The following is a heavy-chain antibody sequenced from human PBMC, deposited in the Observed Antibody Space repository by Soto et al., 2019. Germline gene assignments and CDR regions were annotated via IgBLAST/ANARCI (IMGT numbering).Heavy chain of an antibody. CDR2: IYPGDSDT. CDR1: GYSFTSYW. J-gene: IGHJ4*02. D-gene: IGHD2-15*01. Sequence: GESLKISCKGSGYSFTSYWIGWVRQMPGKGLEWMGIIYPGDSDTRYSPSFQGQVTISADKSISTAHLQWSSLKASDTAMYYCAREGVYCSGGSCYWDPFDYWGQGTLVTVSS. CDR3: AREGVYCSGGSCYWDPFDY. V-gene: IGHV5-51*01.